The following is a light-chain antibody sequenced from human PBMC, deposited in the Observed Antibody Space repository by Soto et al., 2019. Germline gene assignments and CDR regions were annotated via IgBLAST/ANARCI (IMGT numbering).Light chain of an antibody. Sequence: DIQMTQSPSSLSASVGARVTITCRASQGIGTYLNWYQQRPGKAPKLLIYAAYNLQSGVPSRFSGSGSGADFTLTINGLQDEDFATYSCQQSYDTPRTFGPGTKVDIK. J-gene: IGKJ1*01. CDR2: AAY. CDR3: QQSYDTPRT. CDR1: QGIGTY. V-gene: IGKV1-39*01.